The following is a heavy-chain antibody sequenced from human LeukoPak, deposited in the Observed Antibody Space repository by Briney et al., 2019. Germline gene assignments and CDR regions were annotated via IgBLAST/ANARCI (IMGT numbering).Heavy chain of an antibody. CDR3: PKVIRIVVVPAASWFDP. J-gene: IGHJ5*02. D-gene: IGHD2-2*01. Sequence: GGSLRLSCAASGFTFSSYAMSWVRQAPGKGLEWVSAISGSGGSTYYADSVKGRFTISRDNSKNTLYLQMNSLRAEDTAVYYCPKVIRIVVVPAASWFDPWGQGTLVTVSS. CDR2: ISGSGGST. V-gene: IGHV3-23*01. CDR1: GFTFSSYA.